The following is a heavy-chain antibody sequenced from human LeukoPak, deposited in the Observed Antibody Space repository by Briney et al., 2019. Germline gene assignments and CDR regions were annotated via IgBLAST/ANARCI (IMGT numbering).Heavy chain of an antibody. Sequence: GASVKVSCKASGGTFSSYAISWVRQAPGQGLEWMGGIIPIFGTANYAQKFQGRVTITTDEFTSTAYMELSSLRSEDTAVYYCARDKGYCSGGSCYWFDYWGQGTLVTVSS. CDR3: ARDKGYCSGGSCYWFDY. V-gene: IGHV1-69*05. D-gene: IGHD2-15*01. CDR1: GGTFSSYA. J-gene: IGHJ4*02. CDR2: IIPIFGTA.